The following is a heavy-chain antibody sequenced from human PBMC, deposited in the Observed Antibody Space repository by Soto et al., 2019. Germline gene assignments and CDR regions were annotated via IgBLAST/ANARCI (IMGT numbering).Heavy chain of an antibody. CDR3: ARATIFGVVIVLYYYYGMDV. J-gene: IGHJ6*02. Sequence: ASVKVSCKASGYTFTSCGISWVRQAPGQGLEWMGWISAYNGNTNYAQKLQGRVTMTTDTSTSTAYMELRSLRSDDMAVYYCARATIFGVVIVLYYYYGMDVWGQGTTVTVSS. CDR2: ISAYNGNT. D-gene: IGHD3-3*01. V-gene: IGHV1-18*03. CDR1: GYTFTSCG.